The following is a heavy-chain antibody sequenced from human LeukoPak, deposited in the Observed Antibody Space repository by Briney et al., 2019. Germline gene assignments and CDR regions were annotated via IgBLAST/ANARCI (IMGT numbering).Heavy chain of an antibody. V-gene: IGHV3-7*01. CDR1: GFPSSSYW. CDR2: IKQDGGEK. D-gene: IGHD3-10*01. J-gene: IGHJ6*02. CDR3: AREDYYGSGNYVAWGGGFDV. Sequence: PGGSLRLSCAASGFPSSSYWMTWVRQAPGKGLEWVANIKQDGGEKYTISRDNAKNSVYLQMNSLRAEDTAVYYCAREDYYGSGNYVAWGGGFDVWGQGTTVTSP.